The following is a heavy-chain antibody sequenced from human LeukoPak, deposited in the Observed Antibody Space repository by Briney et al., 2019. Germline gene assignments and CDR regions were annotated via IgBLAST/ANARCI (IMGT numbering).Heavy chain of an antibody. J-gene: IGHJ5*02. CDR1: GYTFTSYG. CDR3: ARDKRDGGMDWPLSWFDP. Sequence: ASVKVSCKASGYTFTSYGISWVRQAPGQGLEWMGWISAYNGNTNYAQKLQGRVTMTTDTSTSTVYMELSSLRSEDTAVYYCARDKRDGGMDWPLSWFDPWGQGTLVTVSS. CDR2: ISAYNGNT. D-gene: IGHD2-2*03. V-gene: IGHV1-18*01.